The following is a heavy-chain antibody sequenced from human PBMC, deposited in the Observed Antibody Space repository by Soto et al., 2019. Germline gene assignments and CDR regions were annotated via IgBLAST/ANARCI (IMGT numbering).Heavy chain of an antibody. CDR2: ISSTSTYI. Sequence: GSLRLSCAASEFTFNTYSMNWVRQAPGKGLEWVSCISSTSTYIYYADSVKGRFTISRDNAKNLLYLQMNSLRAEDTAVYYCARAPRVDFFPPVWFDPWGQGTLVTVSS. CDR3: ARAPRVDFFPPVWFDP. D-gene: IGHD3-3*01. V-gene: IGHV3-21*01. J-gene: IGHJ5*02. CDR1: EFTFNTYS.